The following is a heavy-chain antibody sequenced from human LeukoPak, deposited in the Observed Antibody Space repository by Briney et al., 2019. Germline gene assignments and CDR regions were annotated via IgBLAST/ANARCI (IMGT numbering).Heavy chain of an antibody. CDR1: GLTFSSYA. J-gene: IGHJ4*02. CDR3: ARDFGDGGFDY. Sequence: PGWSLRLACAASGLTFSSYAMSWVRPAPCKGLAWVSSISSRRRYIYYAESVQGRHTISRDNAKNSLHLQMNSLRAEDTAVYYCARDFGDGGFDYWGQGTLVTVSS. D-gene: IGHD3-16*01. V-gene: IGHV3-21*01. CDR2: ISSRRRYI.